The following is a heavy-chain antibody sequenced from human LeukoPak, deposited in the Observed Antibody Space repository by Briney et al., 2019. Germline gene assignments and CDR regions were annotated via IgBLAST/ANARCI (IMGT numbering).Heavy chain of an antibody. V-gene: IGHV3-53*01. J-gene: IGHJ4*02. CDR1: GFIFSDDF. D-gene: IGHD3-22*01. CDR3: AKSPIGYYDSSGYYYDPMIFDY. Sequence: GGSLRLSCAASGFIFSDDFMSWVRQAPGKGLEWVSFIYSAGSTYYADSVKGRFTISRDNSKNTLYLQMNSLRAEDTAVYYCAKSPIGYYDSSGYYYDPMIFDYWGQGTLVTVSS. CDR2: IYSAGST.